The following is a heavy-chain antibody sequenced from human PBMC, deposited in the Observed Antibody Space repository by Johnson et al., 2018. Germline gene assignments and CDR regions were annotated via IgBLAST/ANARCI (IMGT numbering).Heavy chain of an antibody. V-gene: IGHV3-48*02. Sequence: VQLVQSGGGLVQPGGSLRLSCAASGFTFSTYSMNWVRQTSGKGLEWVSYISGSGDTIYYADSVKGRFSISRDNAKNSLYLQMNILRDEDTAVYYCARDPSTLGTLYYYYGLDVWGQGTTVTVSS. CDR3: ARDPSTLGTLYYYYGLDV. J-gene: IGHJ6*02. CDR1: GFTFSTYS. CDR2: ISGSGDTI. D-gene: IGHD1-1*01.